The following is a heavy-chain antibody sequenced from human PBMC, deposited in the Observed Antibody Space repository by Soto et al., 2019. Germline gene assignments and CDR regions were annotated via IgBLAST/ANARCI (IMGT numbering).Heavy chain of an antibody. CDR2: ISAYNGNT. CDR3: ARDWVYYDSSGYYRAEYFQH. CDR1: GYTFTSYG. J-gene: IGHJ1*01. V-gene: IGHV1-18*01. Sequence: ASVKVSCKASGYTFTSYGISWVRQAPGQGLEWMGWISAYNGNTNYVQKLQGRVTMTTDTSTSTAYMELRSLRSDDTAVYYCARDWVYYDSSGYYRAEYFQHWGQGTLVT. D-gene: IGHD3-22*01.